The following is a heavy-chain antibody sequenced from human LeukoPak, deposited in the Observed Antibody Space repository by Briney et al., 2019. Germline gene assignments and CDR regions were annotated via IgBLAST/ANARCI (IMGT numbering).Heavy chain of an antibody. CDR2: ISSRSSYI. CDR3: ARGSSPHGEYYFDY. CDR1: GFTFSSYS. Sequence: PGGSLRLSCAASGFTFSSYSMYWVRHAPGKGLEWVSSISSRSSYIYYADSVKGRFTISRDNAKNSLYLQMNSLRAEDTAVYYCARGSSPHGEYYFDYWGQGNLVTVSS. J-gene: IGHJ4*02. V-gene: IGHV3-21*01.